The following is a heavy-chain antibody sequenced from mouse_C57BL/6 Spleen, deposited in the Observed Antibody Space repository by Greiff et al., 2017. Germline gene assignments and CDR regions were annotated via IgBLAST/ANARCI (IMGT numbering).Heavy chain of an antibody. CDR2: ISSGGDYI. J-gene: IGHJ4*01. Sequence: EVKLVESGEGLVKPGGSLKLSCAASGFTFSSYAMSWVRQTPEQRLEWVAYISSGGDYISYADTVKGRFTISRDNDRNTLYLQMSSLKSEDTAMYYCTRDHGNYEGDAMDYWGQGTSVTVSS. D-gene: IGHD2-1*01. CDR3: TRDHGNYEGDAMDY. V-gene: IGHV5-9-1*02. CDR1: GFTFSSYA.